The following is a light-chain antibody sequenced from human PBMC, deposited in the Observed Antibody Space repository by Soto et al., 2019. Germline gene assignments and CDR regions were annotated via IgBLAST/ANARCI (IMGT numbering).Light chain of an antibody. CDR3: QQYDKWPRT. CDR1: QSVSRK. Sequence: EIVMTQSPATLSLSPGERATLSGRASQSVSRKLAWYQQTRGQAPRLLMYGASTRATGVPARFSGSGSGTEFTLTISNLQSEDFAVYHCQQYDKWPRTFGQGTKVDIK. J-gene: IGKJ1*01. CDR2: GAS. V-gene: IGKV3-15*01.